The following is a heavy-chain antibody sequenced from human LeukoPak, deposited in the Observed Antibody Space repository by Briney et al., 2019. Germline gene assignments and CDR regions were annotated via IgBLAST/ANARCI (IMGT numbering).Heavy chain of an antibody. CDR2: IKQDGSEK. D-gene: IGHD6-13*01. V-gene: IGHV3-7*01. J-gene: IGHJ4*02. CDR3: ARQSSSSYHYFDY. Sequence: GGSLRLSCAASGSTFSSYWMSWVRQAPGKGLEWVANIKQDGSEKYYVDSVKGRFTISRDNAKNSLYLQMNSLRAEDTAVYYCARQSSSSYHYFDYWGQGTLVTVSS. CDR1: GSTFSSYW.